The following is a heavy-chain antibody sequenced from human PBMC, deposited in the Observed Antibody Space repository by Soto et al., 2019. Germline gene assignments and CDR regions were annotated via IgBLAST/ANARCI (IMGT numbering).Heavy chain of an antibody. V-gene: IGHV4-31*03. D-gene: IGHD2-8*01. Sequence: QVQLQESGPGLVKPSQTLSLTCTVSGGSISSGGYYWSWIRQHPGKGLEWIGYIYYSGSTYYNPSLKSRVTISVDTSKNQFSLKLSSVTAADTAVYYCAARYCTNAVCYPRNYYYYMDVWGKGTTVTVSS. CDR2: IYYSGST. CDR1: GGSISSGGYY. CDR3: AARYCTNAVCYPRNYYYYMDV. J-gene: IGHJ6*03.